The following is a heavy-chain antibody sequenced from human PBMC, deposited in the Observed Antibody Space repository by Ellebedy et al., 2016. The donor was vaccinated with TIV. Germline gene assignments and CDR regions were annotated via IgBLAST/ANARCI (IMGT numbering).Heavy chain of an antibody. CDR3: ARGGPGSSSPHDY. D-gene: IGHD2-2*01. J-gene: IGHJ4*02. Sequence: PGGSLRLSCAASGFLFSSYTMSWVRQAPGKGLEWVSVISGTGVSTDYADSVKGRFTISRDNSKNTAYLQMNSLRAEDTAVYYCARGGPGSSSPHDYWGQGTLVTVSS. V-gene: IGHV3-23*01. CDR2: ISGTGVST. CDR1: GFLFSSYT.